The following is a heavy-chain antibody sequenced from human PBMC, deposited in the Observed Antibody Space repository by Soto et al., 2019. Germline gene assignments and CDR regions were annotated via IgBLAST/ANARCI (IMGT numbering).Heavy chain of an antibody. Sequence: GGSLRLSCAASGFTFSNAWMSWVRQAPRKGLEWVGRIKSKTDGGTTDYAAPVKGRFTISRDDSKNTLYLQMNSLKTEDTAVYYCTFPHYSNYPFFTDYSGPGRLVTVS. D-gene: IGHD4-4*01. CDR1: GFTFSNAW. V-gene: IGHV3-15*01. J-gene: IGHJ4*02. CDR2: IKSKTDGGTT. CDR3: TFPHYSNYPFFTDY.